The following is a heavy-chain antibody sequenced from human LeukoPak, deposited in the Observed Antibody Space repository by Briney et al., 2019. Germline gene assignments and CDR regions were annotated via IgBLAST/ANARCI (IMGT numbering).Heavy chain of an antibody. J-gene: IGHJ4*02. CDR1: GGSISSYY. CDR3: ARRLGGTSTGFDY. V-gene: IGHV4-59*08. D-gene: IGHD2-2*01. CDR2: IHYSGST. Sequence: PSETLSLTCTVSGGSISSYYWSWIRQPPGKGLEWIGSIHYSGSTTYNPSLKSRVTISVDTSKNQFSLKLSSVTAADTAVYYCARRLGGTSTGFDYWGQGGLVTVSS.